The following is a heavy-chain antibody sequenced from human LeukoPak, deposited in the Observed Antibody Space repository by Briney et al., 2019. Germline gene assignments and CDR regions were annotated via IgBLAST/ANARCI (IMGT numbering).Heavy chain of an antibody. CDR2: INPNSGGT. V-gene: IGHV1-2*02. Sequence: ASVKVSCKASGYTFAGYYMHWVRQAPGQGLEWMGWINPNSGGTNYAQKFQGRVTMTRDTSISTAYMELSRLRSDDTAVYYCAREGVLVVGIDPWGQGTLVTVSS. D-gene: IGHD3-22*01. CDR3: AREGVLVVGIDP. J-gene: IGHJ5*02. CDR1: GYTFAGYY.